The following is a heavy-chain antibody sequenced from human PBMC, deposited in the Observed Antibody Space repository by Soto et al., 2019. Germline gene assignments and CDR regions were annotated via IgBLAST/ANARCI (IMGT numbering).Heavy chain of an antibody. J-gene: IGHJ4*02. CDR2: TSYDGSNN. CDR3: ARWGTTGGLDV. V-gene: IGHV3-33*05. Sequence: QVQLVESGGGVVQPGTSLRLSCVGSGFTFRSYVIHWVRQAPGKGLEWVALTSYDGSNNFYGDSVKGRFTISSDNSRNTVELQMDSLRLEDTALYYCARWGTTGGLDVWCQGTLVSVSS. CDR1: GFTFRSYV. D-gene: IGHD3-16*01.